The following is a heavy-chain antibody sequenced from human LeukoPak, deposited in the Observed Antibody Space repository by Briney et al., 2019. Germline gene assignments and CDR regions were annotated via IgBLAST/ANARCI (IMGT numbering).Heavy chain of an antibody. D-gene: IGHD6-13*01. J-gene: IGHJ6*03. CDR3: ARSGYSSSWFPGYYYYYYMDV. Sequence: GGTLRLSCAASGFTFSNHGMNWVRQAPGKGLEWVSGISPSDDITYYADSVKGRFTISRDNSKNTLYLQMNSLRAEDTAVYYCARSGYSSSWFPGYYYYYYMDVWGKGTTVTVSS. CDR2: ISPSDDIT. V-gene: IGHV3-23*01. CDR1: GFTFSNHG.